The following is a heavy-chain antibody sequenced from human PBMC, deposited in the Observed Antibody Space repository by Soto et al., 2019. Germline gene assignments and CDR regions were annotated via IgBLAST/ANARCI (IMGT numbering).Heavy chain of an antibody. D-gene: IGHD3-22*01. Sequence: QVQLVESGGGVVQPGRSLRLSCAASGFTFSSYAMHWVRQAPGKGLEWVAVISYDGSNKYYADSVKGRFTISRDNSKNTLYLQMNSLRAEDTAVYYCARDGSSGYYYFVYWGQGTLVTVSS. CDR3: ARDGSSGYYYFVY. CDR1: GFTFSSYA. CDR2: ISYDGSNK. V-gene: IGHV3-30-3*01. J-gene: IGHJ4*02.